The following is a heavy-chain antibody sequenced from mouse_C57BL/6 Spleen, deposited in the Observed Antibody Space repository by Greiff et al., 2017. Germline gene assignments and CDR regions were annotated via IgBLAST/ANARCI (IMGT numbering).Heavy chain of an antibody. D-gene: IGHD1-1*01. V-gene: IGHV1-80*01. CDR3: ARAPPITTVVAKAMDY. CDR2: IYPGDGDT. Sequence: VQRVESGAELVKPGASVKISCKASGYAFSSYWMNWVKQRPGKGLEWIGQIYPGDGDTNYNGKFKGKATLTADKSSSTAYMQLSSLTSEDSAVYFCARAPPITTVVAKAMDYWGQGTSVTVSS. CDR1: GYAFSSYW. J-gene: IGHJ4*01.